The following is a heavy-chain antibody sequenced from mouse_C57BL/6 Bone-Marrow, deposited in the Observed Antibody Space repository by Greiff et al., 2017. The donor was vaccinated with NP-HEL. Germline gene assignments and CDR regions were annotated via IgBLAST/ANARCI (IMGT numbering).Heavy chain of an antibody. CDR2: IDPNSGGT. CDR1: GYTFTSYW. J-gene: IGHJ4*01. D-gene: IGHD1-1*01. CDR3: ARSITTVVAHYYAMDY. V-gene: IGHV1-72*01. Sequence: QVQLQQPGAELVKPGASVKLSCKASGYTFTSYWMHWVKQRPGRGLEWIGRIDPNSGGTKYNEKFKSKATLTVDKPSSTAYMQLSSLTSEDSAVYYCARSITTVVAHYYAMDYWGQGTSVTVSS.